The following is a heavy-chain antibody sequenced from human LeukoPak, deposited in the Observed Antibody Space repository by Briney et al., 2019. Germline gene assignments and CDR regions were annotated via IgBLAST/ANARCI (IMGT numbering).Heavy chain of an antibody. D-gene: IGHD2-2*02. CDR2: ISYSGTT. CDR1: GGSISSSNYY. V-gene: IGHV4-39*01. CDR3: ARHRRGDCSSASCYTDY. Sequence: SETLSLACIVSGGSISSSNYYWGWIRQPPGKGLEWIGSISYSGTTYYNPSLNSRVTISVDTSKNQFSLRLSSVTVADTAVYYCARHRRGDCSSASCYTDYWGQGTLVTVSS. J-gene: IGHJ4*02.